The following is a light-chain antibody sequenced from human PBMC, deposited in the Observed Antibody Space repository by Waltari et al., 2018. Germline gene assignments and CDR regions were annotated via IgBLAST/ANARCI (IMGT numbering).Light chain of an antibody. J-gene: IGKJ1*01. CDR2: EAS. V-gene: IGKV1-9*01. CDR3: QQFHDYPWT. Sequence: IQLTQSPSSLSASVGDTVTITSRASQGISTYLAWLQQKPGRAPKVLIFEASTLQSGVPSRFSGSGSGIDFTLTISSLQPEDVATYYCQQFHDYPWTFGQGTKVEIK. CDR1: QGISTY.